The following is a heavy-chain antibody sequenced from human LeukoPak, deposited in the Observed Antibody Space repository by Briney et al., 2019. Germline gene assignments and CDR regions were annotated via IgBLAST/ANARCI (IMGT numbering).Heavy chain of an antibody. CDR2: IYTSGST. CDR1: GGSISSGSYY. D-gene: IGHD3-9*01. V-gene: IGHV4-61*02. CDR3: ARDHGSRSRYFDWSPRNWFDP. Sequence: ASETLSLTCTVSGGSISSGSYYWSWIRQPAGKGLEWIGRIYTSGSTNYNPSLKSRVTISVDTSKNQFSLKLSSVTAADTAVYYCARDHGSRSRYFDWSPRNWFDPWGQGTLVTVSS. J-gene: IGHJ5*02.